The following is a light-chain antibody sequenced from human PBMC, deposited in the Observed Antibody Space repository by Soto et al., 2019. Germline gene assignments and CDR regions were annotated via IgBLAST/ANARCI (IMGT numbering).Light chain of an antibody. CDR1: QSLVHSDGYTY. CDR2: RVS. CDR3: MQRTQFPPYT. J-gene: IGKJ2*01. Sequence: IVMTQTPLSSPVTLGQPASISCRSSQSLVHSDGYTYLSWYQLKPGQTPSLLIYRVSNRFSGVTDRFSGSEAGTDFTLRISRVESEDVVVYFCMQRTQFPPYTFGQGTKLEI. V-gene: IGKV2-24*01.